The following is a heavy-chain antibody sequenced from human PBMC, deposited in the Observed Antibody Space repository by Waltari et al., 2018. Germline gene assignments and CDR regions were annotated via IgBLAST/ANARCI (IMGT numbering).Heavy chain of an antibody. CDR3: ATPGSGWLAPIDY. CDR1: GGSVSNYY. V-gene: IGHV4-59*02. Sequence: VQLQESGPGLLQPSETLSLTPPVSGGSVSNYYWSWIRQPPGKGLVWIGYLYYSGTTNYNPSLKSRVTISVDTSKNQFSLKLNSVTAADTAVYYCATPGSGWLAPIDYWGQGALVTVSS. CDR2: LYYSGTT. D-gene: IGHD6-19*01. J-gene: IGHJ4*02.